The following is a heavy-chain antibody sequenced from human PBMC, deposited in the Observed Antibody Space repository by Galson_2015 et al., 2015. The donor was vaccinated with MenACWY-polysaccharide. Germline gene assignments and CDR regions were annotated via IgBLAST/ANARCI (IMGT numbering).Heavy chain of an antibody. V-gene: IGHV3-74*01. Sequence: SLRLPCAASGFTFNTVWMHWVRQVPGKGLVWVARISSDGSSTTYADSVKGRFTVSRDNAKNTLYLQMNSLRVEDTSIYYCARDGVVVKMDVWGKGTTVTVSS. J-gene: IGHJ6*04. CDR1: GFTFNTVW. CDR3: ARDGVVVKMDV. D-gene: IGHD3-22*01. CDR2: ISSDGSST.